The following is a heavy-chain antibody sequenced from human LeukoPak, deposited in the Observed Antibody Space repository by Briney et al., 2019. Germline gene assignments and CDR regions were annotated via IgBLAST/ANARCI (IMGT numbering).Heavy chain of an antibody. J-gene: IGHJ5*02. Sequence: GASVKVSCKASGYTFIGYGISWVRQAPGQGLEWMGWISSHNGYTKYAQKFQGRVTMTTDTSMSTAYMELGSLRSDDTAVYYCARRRAVAGVNWFDPWGQGTLVTVSS. CDR2: ISSHNGYT. D-gene: IGHD6-19*01. V-gene: IGHV1-18*01. CDR1: GYTFIGYG. CDR3: ARRRAVAGVNWFDP.